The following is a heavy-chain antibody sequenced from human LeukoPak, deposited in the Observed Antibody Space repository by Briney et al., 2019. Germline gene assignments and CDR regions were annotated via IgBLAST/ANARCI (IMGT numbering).Heavy chain of an antibody. D-gene: IGHD3-10*01. Sequence: SQTLSLTCTVSGGSISSGGYYWSWIRQPPGKGLEWIGHIYHSGSTYYNPSLKSRVTISVDRSKNQFSLKLSSVTAADTAVYYCARGDYYGSGSYFDYWGQGTLVTVSS. CDR1: GGSISSGGYY. J-gene: IGHJ4*02. V-gene: IGHV4-30-2*01. CDR2: IYHSGST. CDR3: ARGDYYGSGSYFDY.